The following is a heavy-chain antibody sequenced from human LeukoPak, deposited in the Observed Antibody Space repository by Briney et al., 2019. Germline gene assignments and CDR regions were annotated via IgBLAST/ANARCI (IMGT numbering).Heavy chain of an antibody. Sequence: PGGSLRLSCQASGFPFSTFPMSWVRQSPGKGLEWVASINHNGNVNYYVDSVKGRFTISRDNAKNSLYLQMSNLRAEDTAVYFCARGGGLDVWGQGATVTVSS. CDR3: ARGGGLDV. D-gene: IGHD3-16*01. J-gene: IGHJ6*02. CDR2: INHNGNVN. CDR1: GFPFSTFP. V-gene: IGHV3-7*03.